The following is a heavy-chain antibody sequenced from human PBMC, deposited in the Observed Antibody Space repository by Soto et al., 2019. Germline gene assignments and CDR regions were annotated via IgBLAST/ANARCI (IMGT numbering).Heavy chain of an antibody. CDR1: GFTFRDYS. V-gene: IGHV3-48*01. Sequence: GGSLRLSCAASGFTFRDYSMNWVRQAPGKGLEWISYIATSDTVRSYAHSVQGRFIISRDNAKKSLFLEMHSLGGEDTAVYYCAREALPLLPTGMDVWGQGPTVPVSS. CDR2: IATSDTVR. J-gene: IGHJ6*02. CDR3: AREALPLLPTGMDV.